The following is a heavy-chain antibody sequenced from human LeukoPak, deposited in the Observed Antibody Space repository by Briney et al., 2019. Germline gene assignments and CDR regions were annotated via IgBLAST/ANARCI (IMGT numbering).Heavy chain of an antibody. D-gene: IGHD1-26*01. CDR3: ARKRVGARDGDAFDI. Sequence: TGGSLRLSCAASGFTFSSYSMNWVRQAPGKGLEWVSYISSSSSTIYYADSVKGRFTISRDNAKNSLYLQMNSLRAEDTAVYYCARKRVGARDGDAFDIWGQGTMVTVSS. CDR2: ISSSSSTI. J-gene: IGHJ3*02. CDR1: GFTFSSYS. V-gene: IGHV3-48*04.